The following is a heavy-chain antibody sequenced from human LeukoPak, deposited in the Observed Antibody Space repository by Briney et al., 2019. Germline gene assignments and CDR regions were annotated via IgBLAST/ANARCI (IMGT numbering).Heavy chain of an antibody. CDR1: GFTFSSYA. CDR2: ISGSGGST. CDR3: AKDPAYCSSTSCYGFSWFDP. V-gene: IGHV3-23*01. Sequence: PGGSLRLSCAASGFTFSSYAMSWVRQAPGKGLEWVSAISGSGGSTYYADSVEGRFTISRDNSKNTLYLQMNSLRAEDTAVYYCAKDPAYCSSTSCYGFSWFDPWGQGTLVTVSS. J-gene: IGHJ5*02. D-gene: IGHD2-2*01.